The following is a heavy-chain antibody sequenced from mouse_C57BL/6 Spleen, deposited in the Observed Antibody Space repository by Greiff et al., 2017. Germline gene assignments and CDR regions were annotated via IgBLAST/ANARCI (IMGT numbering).Heavy chain of an antibody. CDR1: GYTFTEYT. CDR2: FYPGSGSI. D-gene: IGHD2-3*01. CDR3: ARHEDTGDGYYDWYFDV. Sequence: VQLQQSGAELVKPGASVKLSCKASGYTFTEYTIHWVKQRSGQGLEWIGWFYPGSGSIKYNEKFKDKATLTADKSSSTVYMELSRLTSEDSAVYFCARHEDTGDGYYDWYFDVWGTGTTVTVSS. J-gene: IGHJ1*03. V-gene: IGHV1-62-2*01.